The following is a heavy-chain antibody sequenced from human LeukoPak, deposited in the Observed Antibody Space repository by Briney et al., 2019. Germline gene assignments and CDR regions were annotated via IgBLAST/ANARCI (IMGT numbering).Heavy chain of an antibody. Sequence: PGGSLRLSCAASGFTFSSYGMLWVRQAPGKGLEWVAIIWYDGNNKYHADSVRGRFTISRDNSKNTLYLQMNSLRAEDTAVYYCAKDTKRYCTSTRCSITDHWGQGTLVTVSS. D-gene: IGHD2-2*01. CDR2: IWYDGNNK. CDR3: AKDTKRYCTSTRCSITDH. CDR1: GFTFSSYG. J-gene: IGHJ4*02. V-gene: IGHV3-33*06.